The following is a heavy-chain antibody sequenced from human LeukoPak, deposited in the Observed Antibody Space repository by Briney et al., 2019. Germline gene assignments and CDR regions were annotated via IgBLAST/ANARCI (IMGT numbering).Heavy chain of an antibody. Sequence: GGSLRLSCVASGFTLSDHYMSWIRQAPGKGLEWVANIKQDGSEKYYVDSVKGRFTISRDNAKNSLYLQMNSLRAEDTAVYYCASGGRLVATTDGPDYWGQGTLVTVSS. CDR1: GFTLSDHY. V-gene: IGHV3-7*01. D-gene: IGHD5-24*01. CDR2: IKQDGSEK. J-gene: IGHJ4*02. CDR3: ASGGRLVATTDGPDY.